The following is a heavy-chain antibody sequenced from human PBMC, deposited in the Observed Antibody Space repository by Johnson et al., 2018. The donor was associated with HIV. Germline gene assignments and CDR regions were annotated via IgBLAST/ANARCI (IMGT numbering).Heavy chain of an antibody. V-gene: IGHV3-30*14. CDR1: GFTFSSYS. CDR3: ARDWGYDSSGYYYGAFDI. CDR2: IYSDGST. Sequence: QVQLVESGGGVVQPGRSLRLSCAASGFTFSSYSMHWVRQAPGKGLEWVAVIYSDGSTYYADSVKGRFTISRDNSKNTLYLQMNSLRAEDTAVYYCARDWGYDSSGYYYGAFDIWGQGTMVTVSS. J-gene: IGHJ3*02. D-gene: IGHD3-22*01.